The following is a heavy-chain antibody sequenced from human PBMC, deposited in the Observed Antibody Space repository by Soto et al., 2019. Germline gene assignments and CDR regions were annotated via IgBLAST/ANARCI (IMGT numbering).Heavy chain of an antibody. V-gene: IGHV5-10-1*01. CDR1: GYSFTSYW. CDR2: IDPSDSYT. CDR3: ASGTVAGILSWYYFDY. Sequence: GESLRISCKGSGYSFTSYWISWVRQMPGKGLEWMGRIDPSDSYTNYSPSFQGHVTISADKSISTAYLQWSSLKASDTAMYYCASGTVAGILSWYYFDYWGQGTLVTVSS. J-gene: IGHJ4*02. D-gene: IGHD6-19*01.